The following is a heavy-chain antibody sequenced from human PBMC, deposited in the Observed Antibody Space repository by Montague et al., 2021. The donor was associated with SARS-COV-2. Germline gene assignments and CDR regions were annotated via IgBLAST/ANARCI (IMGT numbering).Heavy chain of an antibody. CDR2: IYYSGTT. V-gene: IGHV4-31*03. CDR1: GASISSGGFY. CDR3: ARGLPYQMVAGAIPNYSKDV. Sequence: TRSLTCTVSGASISSGGFYWSWLRQHPRKGLEWIGFIYYSGTTYHNPSLKSRLTISIDTSKNQFSLKLSSVTAADTAVYYCARGLPYQMVAGAIPNYSKDVWGQGTTVTVSS. J-gene: IGHJ6*02. D-gene: IGHD2-15*01.